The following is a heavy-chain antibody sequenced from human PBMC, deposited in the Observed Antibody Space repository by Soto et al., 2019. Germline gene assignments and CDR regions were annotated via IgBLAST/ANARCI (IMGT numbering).Heavy chain of an antibody. J-gene: IGHJ5*02. D-gene: IGHD2-2*01. CDR1: GGSFSGYY. CDR2: INHSGST. CDR3: AREYCSSTSCYQEYDNWFDP. V-gene: IGHV4-34*01. Sequence: SETLSLTCAVYGGSFSGYYWSWIRQPPGKGLEWIGEINHSGSTNYNPSLRSRVTISVDTSKNQFSLKLSSVTAADTAVYYCAREYCSSTSCYQEYDNWFDPWGQGTLVTVSS.